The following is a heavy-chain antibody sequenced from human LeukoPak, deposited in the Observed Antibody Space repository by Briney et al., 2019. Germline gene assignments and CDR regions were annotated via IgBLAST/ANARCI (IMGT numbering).Heavy chain of an antibody. V-gene: IGHV3-23*01. J-gene: IGHJ4*02. Sequence: GGSQRLSCDASGFTFSSFGMSWVRQAPGKGLEWVSSISGRGDTTDYADSVKGRFTISRDNSKSTLYLQMNSLRAEDTAVYYCARTIAVGAKFVDQWGQGSLVAVSS. CDR2: ISGRGDTT. CDR1: GFTFSSFG. D-gene: IGHD1-26*01. CDR3: ARTIAVGAKFVDQ.